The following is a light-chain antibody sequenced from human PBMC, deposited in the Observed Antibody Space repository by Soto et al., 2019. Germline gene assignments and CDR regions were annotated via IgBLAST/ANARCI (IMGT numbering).Light chain of an antibody. CDR3: QHYGSSPLFT. Sequence: EIVLTQSPGTLSLSPGERATLSCRASQSVSSSYLAWYQQKPGQAPRLLIFDASNRATGVPDRFSGSGSGADFTLTISRLEPEDFAVYYCQHYGSSPLFTFGGGTKVEIK. J-gene: IGKJ4*01. CDR1: QSVSSSY. V-gene: IGKV3-20*01. CDR2: DAS.